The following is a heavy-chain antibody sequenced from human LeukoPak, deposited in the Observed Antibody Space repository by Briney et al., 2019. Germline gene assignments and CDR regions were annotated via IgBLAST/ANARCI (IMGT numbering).Heavy chain of an antibody. CDR1: GYSISSGYY. CDR3: ARGLASGYPPIPFDY. J-gene: IGHJ4*02. V-gene: IGHV4-38-2*02. D-gene: IGHD3-3*01. Sequence: PSETLSLTCTVSGYSISSGYYWGWIRQPPGKGLEWIGSIYHSGSTYYNPSLKSRVTISVDTSKNQFSLKLSSVTAADTAVYYCARGLASGYPPIPFDYWGQGTLVTVSS. CDR2: IYHSGST.